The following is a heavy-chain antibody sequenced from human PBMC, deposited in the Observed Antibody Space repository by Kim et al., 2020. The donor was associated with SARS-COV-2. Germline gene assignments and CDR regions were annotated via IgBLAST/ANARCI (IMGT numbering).Heavy chain of an antibody. D-gene: IGHD3-3*01. Sequence: GGSLRLSCAASGFTFSSYSMNWVRQAPGKGLEWVSSISSSSSYIYYADSVKGRFTISRDNAKNSLYLQMNSLRAEDTAVYYCASEQTIFGPFDYWGQGTLVTVSS. CDR3: ASEQTIFGPFDY. V-gene: IGHV3-21*01. J-gene: IGHJ4*02. CDR2: ISSSSSYI. CDR1: GFTFSSYS.